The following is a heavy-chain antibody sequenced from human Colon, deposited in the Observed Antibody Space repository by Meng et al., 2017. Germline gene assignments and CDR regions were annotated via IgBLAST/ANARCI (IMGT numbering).Heavy chain of an antibody. J-gene: IGHJ4*02. CDR2: INYSGST. V-gene: IGHV4-39*01. CDR1: GGSISSRSYY. Sequence: QLQLQGSGPGLVKPSETLSVIRTVSGGSISSRSYYWCWIRQPPGKGLEWIVTINYSGSTYYNPSLKSRVTKSVDTSKNQFSLKLSSVTAADTAVYYCARLDTTVTKTFDYWGQGTLVTVSS. D-gene: IGHD4-17*01. CDR3: ARLDTTVTKTFDY.